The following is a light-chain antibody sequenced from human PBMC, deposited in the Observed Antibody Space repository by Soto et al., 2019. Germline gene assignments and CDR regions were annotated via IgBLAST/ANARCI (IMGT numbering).Light chain of an antibody. J-gene: IGKJ1*01. Sequence: EIVLTQSPGILSLCPGERATLSCMASQSVSSSYLAWYQQKPGQAPRLLIYGASSRATGIPDGFSGSGYGTDFTLTISRLEPEDFAVYYCQHYGSSGTFGQGTKVDIK. CDR3: QHYGSSGT. CDR2: GAS. CDR1: QSVSSSY. V-gene: IGKV3-20*01.